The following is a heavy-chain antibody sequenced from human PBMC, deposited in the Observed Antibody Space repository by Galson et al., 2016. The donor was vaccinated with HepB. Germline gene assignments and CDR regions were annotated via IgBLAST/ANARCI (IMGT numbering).Heavy chain of an antibody. CDR1: GYTFTSYA. CDR2: INAGNGNT. J-gene: IGHJ4*02. D-gene: IGHD1-26*01. V-gene: IGHV1-3*01. Sequence: SVKVSCKAPGYTFTSYAMHWVRQAPGQRLEWMGWINAGNGNTKYSQKFQGGVTITRDTSASTAYMELRSLRSEDTAVYYCARVGGRVVGATTLNYWGQGTLVTVSS. CDR3: ARVGGRVVGATTLNY.